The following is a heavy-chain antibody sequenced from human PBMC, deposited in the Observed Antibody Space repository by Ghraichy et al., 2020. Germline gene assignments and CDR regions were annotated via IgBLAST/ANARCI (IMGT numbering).Heavy chain of an antibody. J-gene: IGHJ4*02. CDR2: IGGSGGDT. V-gene: IGHV3-23*01. CDR3: AKVGPTLFFDY. D-gene: IGHD1-26*01. Sequence: GGSLRLSCAASGFTFRSYAMSWVRQAPGKGLEWVSTIGGSGGDTYYPDSVKGRFTISRDNSKNTLYLQMSSLRAEDTAVYYCAKVGPTLFFDYWGQGTLVPVSS. CDR1: GFTFRSYA.